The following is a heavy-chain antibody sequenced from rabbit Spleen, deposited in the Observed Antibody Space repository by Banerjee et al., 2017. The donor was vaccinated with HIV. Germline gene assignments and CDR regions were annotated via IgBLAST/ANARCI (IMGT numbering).Heavy chain of an antibody. D-gene: IGHD7-1*01. CDR1: GFSFSSNW. J-gene: IGHJ6*01. V-gene: IGHV1S45*01. Sequence: LEESGGGLVKPGGTLTLTCTVSGFSFSSNWICWVRQAPGKGLEWIACIYTGNGKTYYASWAKGRFTISKTSSTTVTLQMTSLTAADTATYFCARDTGTSFSTYGMDLWGQGTLVTVS. CDR2: IYTGNGKT. CDR3: ARDTGTSFSTYGMDL.